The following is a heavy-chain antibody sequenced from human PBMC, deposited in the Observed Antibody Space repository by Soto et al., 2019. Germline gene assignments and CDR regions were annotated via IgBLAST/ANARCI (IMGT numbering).Heavy chain of an antibody. D-gene: IGHD6-19*01. J-gene: IGHJ4*02. CDR3: AKEKIASTVADFFDY. CDR2: ISGSGSST. CDR1: GFTFNNYA. Sequence: GSLRLSCVASGFTFNNYAITWVRQTPGKGLQWVSTISGSGSSTFYADSVRGRFTISRDNSKNTLYLQMNSLRAEDTALYYCAKEKIASTVADFFDYWDQGTLVTVSS. V-gene: IGHV3-23*01.